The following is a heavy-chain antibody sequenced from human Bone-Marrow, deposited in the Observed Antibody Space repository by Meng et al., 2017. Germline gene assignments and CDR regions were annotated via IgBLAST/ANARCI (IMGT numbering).Heavy chain of an antibody. D-gene: IGHD4-17*01. CDR1: GFTFGDYA. V-gene: IGHV3-15*01. CDR3: TTDWAVTYYYYGMDV. CDR2: IKSKTDGGTT. J-gene: IGHJ6*02. Sequence: GESLKISCPASGFTFGDYAMSWVRQAPGKGLEWVGRIKSKTDGGTTDYAAPVKGRFTISRDDSKNTLYLQMNSLKTEDTAVYYCTTDWAVTYYYYGMDVWGQGTTVTVSS.